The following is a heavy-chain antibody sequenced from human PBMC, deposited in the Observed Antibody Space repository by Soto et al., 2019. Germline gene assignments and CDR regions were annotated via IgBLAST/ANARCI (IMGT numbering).Heavy chain of an antibody. CDR3: ARDFMFRGATCNRFDP. D-gene: IGHD3-10*02. CDR1: GVSLTSAGYY. CDR2: IDYIGSS. Sequence: QVQLQESGPGLVKTSQTLSLTCSVSGVSLTSAGYYWSWIRQHPGKVLERLTYIDYIGSSYYNPSLKSRLTISVGTSKIQFSLKLTSVTAADTAVYYCARDFMFRGATCNRFDPWGQGTLVTVSS. J-gene: IGHJ5*01. V-gene: IGHV4-31*03.